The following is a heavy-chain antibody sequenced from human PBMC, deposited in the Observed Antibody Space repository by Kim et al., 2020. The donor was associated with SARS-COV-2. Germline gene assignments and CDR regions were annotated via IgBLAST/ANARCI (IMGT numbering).Heavy chain of an antibody. CDR1: GGSISSSSYY. CDR3: ARGRRLVGVSVY. J-gene: IGHJ4*02. CDR2: IYYSGST. V-gene: IGHV4-39*01. Sequence: SETLSLTCTVSGGSISSSSYYWGWIRQPPGKGLEWIGSIYYSGSTYYNPSLKSRVTISVDTSKNQFSLKLSSVTAADTAVYYCARGRRLVGVSVYWGQGTLVTVSS. D-gene: IGHD2-8*02.